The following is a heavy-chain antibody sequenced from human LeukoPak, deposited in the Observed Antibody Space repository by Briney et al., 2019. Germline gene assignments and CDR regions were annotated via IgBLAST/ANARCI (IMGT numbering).Heavy chain of an antibody. Sequence: GGSLRLSCAASGFTFTDYAMTWVRQAPGKGLEWVSGISGSGDSTYHADSVRGRFAISRDNSKNTLYLQMNSLRAEDTAVYYCAKGPSGILVVPGDYWGQGTLVTVSS. CDR1: GFTFTDYA. J-gene: IGHJ4*02. D-gene: IGHD2-2*01. CDR3: AKGPSGILVVPGDY. CDR2: ISGSGDST. V-gene: IGHV3-23*01.